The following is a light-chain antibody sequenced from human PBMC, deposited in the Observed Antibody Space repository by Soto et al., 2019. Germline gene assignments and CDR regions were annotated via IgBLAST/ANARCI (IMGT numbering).Light chain of an antibody. Sequence: QSVLTQPASVAGSPGQSITISCTGTSSDIGGYDYVSWYQQHPGKAPKLMIYEVSHRPSGVPNRFSGSKSDNTASLTISGLQAEDESEYYCSSYTTSDTLVFGSGTKVTVL. CDR2: EVS. J-gene: IGLJ1*01. CDR1: SSDIGGYDY. CDR3: SSYTTSDTLV. V-gene: IGLV2-14*01.